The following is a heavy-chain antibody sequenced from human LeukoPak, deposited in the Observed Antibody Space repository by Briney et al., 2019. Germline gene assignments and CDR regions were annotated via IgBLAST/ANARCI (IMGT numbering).Heavy chain of an antibody. Sequence: ASVKVPCKASGYTFTGYYMHWVRQAPGQGLEWMGRINPNSGGTNYAQKFQGRVTMTRDTSISTAYMELSRLRSDDTAVYYCARGEYYYDSRFDYWGQGTLVTVSS. CDR3: ARGEYYYDSRFDY. CDR1: GYTFTGYY. D-gene: IGHD3-22*01. V-gene: IGHV1-2*06. J-gene: IGHJ4*02. CDR2: INPNSGGT.